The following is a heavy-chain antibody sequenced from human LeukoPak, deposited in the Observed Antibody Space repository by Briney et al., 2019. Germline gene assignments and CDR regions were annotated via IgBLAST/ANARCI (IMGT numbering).Heavy chain of an antibody. CDR2: ISAYNGNT. V-gene: IGHV1-18*01. Sequence: ASVKVSCKASGYTFTSYGISWVRQAPGQGLEWMGWISAYNGNTNYAQKLQGRVTMTTDTSTSTAYMELRSLRSDDTAVYYCARPRPPDYDILTGYSSPYWYFDLWGRGTLVTVSS. CDR1: GYTFTSYG. J-gene: IGHJ2*01. CDR3: ARPRPPDYDILTGYSSPYWYFDL. D-gene: IGHD3-9*01.